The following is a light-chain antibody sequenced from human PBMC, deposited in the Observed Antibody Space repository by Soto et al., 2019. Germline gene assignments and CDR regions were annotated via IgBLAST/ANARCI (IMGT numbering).Light chain of an antibody. CDR2: AAS. J-gene: IGKJ1*01. CDR1: QSISSY. CDR3: LQHKSYPWT. Sequence: DIQRTQSPSSLSASVGDRVTTTSRASQSISSYLSCYQQKPGKVPKLLIHAASGLQSGVPSRFSGSGSGTDFTLTISSLQPEDFATYFCLQHKSYPWTFGQGTKVDIK. V-gene: IGKV1-39*01.